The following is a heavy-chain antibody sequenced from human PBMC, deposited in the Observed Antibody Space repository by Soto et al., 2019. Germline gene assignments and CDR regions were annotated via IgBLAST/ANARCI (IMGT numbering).Heavy chain of an antibody. CDR1: GGTFSSYT. CDR3: ARDYDYGELYFDL. Sequence: QVQLVQSGAEVKKPGSSVKVSCKASGGTFSSYTISWVRQAPGQGLEWMGRIIPILGIANYAQKFQGRVTITADKSESTASMERSSLRDEETAVYYCARDYDYGELYFDLWGRGTLVTVSS. J-gene: IGHJ2*01. D-gene: IGHD4-17*01. V-gene: IGHV1-69*08. CDR2: IIPILGIA.